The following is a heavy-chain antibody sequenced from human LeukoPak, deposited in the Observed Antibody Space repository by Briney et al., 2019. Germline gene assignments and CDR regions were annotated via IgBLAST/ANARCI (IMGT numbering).Heavy chain of an antibody. J-gene: IGHJ6*03. V-gene: IGHV3-48*01. Sequence: GGSLRLSCAASGFTFSSYSMNWVRQAPGEGLEWVSYISRSSSTIYYADSVKGRFTISRDNAKNSLYLQMNSLRAEDTAVYYCARDPGGYYYMDVWGKGTTVTVSS. CDR1: GFTFSSYS. CDR3: ARDPGGYYYMDV. D-gene: IGHD3-10*01. CDR2: ISRSSSTI.